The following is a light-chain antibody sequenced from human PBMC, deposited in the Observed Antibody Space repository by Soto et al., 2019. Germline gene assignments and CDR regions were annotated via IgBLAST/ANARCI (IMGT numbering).Light chain of an antibody. CDR1: QCVISSY. V-gene: IGKV3-20*01. CDR2: GAS. CDR3: QQYGSSLTWT. J-gene: IGKJ1*01. Sequence: EMVLTQSPATLSLSPGERATLSCSASQCVISSYLAWYQQKPGQAPRLLIYGASSRATGIPDRFSGSGSGTDFTLTISRLEPEDFAVYYCQQYGSSLTWTFGQGTKVDIK.